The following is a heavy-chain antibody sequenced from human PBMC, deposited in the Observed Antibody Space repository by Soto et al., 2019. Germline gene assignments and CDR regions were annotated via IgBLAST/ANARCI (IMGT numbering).Heavy chain of an antibody. CDR3: AHRRRYYDSSGYYYLDY. CDR2: IFWDDDK. J-gene: IGHJ4*02. CDR1: GFSLSTSGVG. Sequence: SGPTLVNPTQTLTLTCTFSGFSLSTSGVGVGWIRQPPGKALEWLALIFWDDDKRYSPSLKSRLTITKDTSKNKVVFKMTNMDPVDTATFYCAHRRRYYDSSGYYYLDYWGQGTLVTVSS. V-gene: IGHV2-5*02. D-gene: IGHD3-22*01.